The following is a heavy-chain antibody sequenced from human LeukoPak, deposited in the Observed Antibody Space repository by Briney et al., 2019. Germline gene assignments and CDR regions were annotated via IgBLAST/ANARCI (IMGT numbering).Heavy chain of an antibody. CDR2: TYYRSKWYN. CDR3: ARVATTYGSGTGYFDY. Sequence: SQTLSLTCAISGDSVSSNSAAWNWIRQSPSRGLEWLGRTYYRSKWYNDYAVSVKSRITINPDTSKNQFSLQLNSVTPEDTAVYYCARVATTYGSGTGYFDYWGQGTLVTVSS. V-gene: IGHV6-1*01. CDR1: GDSVSSNSAA. J-gene: IGHJ4*02. D-gene: IGHD3-10*01.